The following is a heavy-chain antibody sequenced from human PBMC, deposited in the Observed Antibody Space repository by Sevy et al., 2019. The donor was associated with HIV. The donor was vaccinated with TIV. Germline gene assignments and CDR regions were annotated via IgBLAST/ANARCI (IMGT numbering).Heavy chain of an antibody. CDR3: ARVARYFDWLYWFGP. J-gene: IGHJ5*02. CDR1: GFTFSSYA. D-gene: IGHD3-9*01. Sequence: GGSLRLSCAASGFTFSSYAMHWVRQAPGKGLEWVAVISYDGSNKYYADSVKGRFTISRDNSKNTLYLQMNSLRAEDTAVYYCARVARYFDWLYWFGPWGQGTLVTVSS. CDR2: ISYDGSNK. V-gene: IGHV3-30-3*01.